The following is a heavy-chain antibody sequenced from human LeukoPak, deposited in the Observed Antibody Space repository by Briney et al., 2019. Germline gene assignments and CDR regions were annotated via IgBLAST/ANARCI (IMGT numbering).Heavy chain of an antibody. J-gene: IGHJ3*02. CDR2: VFYNGAT. CDR1: GGSISSSIYY. V-gene: IGHV4-39*07. Sequence: SETLSLTCIVSGGSISSSIYYWAWVRQPPGKGLEWIGTVFYNGATQYSPSLRSRVTISIDTSTNQFSLKLSSVTAADTAVYYCATGPSRIAAAGTRAFDIWGQGTMVTVSS. D-gene: IGHD6-13*01. CDR3: ATGPSRIAAAGTRAFDI.